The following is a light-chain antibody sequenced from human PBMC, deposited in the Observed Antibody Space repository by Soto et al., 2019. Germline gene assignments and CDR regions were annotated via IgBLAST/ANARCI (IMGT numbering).Light chain of an antibody. CDR3: CSYVVGNTFS. J-gene: IGLJ2*01. CDR2: EGS. Sequence: QSVLTQPASVSGSPGQSITISCAGTSSDVGTYNLVSWYQQHPGKAPKLMIYEGSKRPSGISNRFSGSKSGNTASLTISGLQAEDEADYYCCSYVVGNTFSFGGGTKLTVL. V-gene: IGLV2-23*03. CDR1: SSDVGTYNL.